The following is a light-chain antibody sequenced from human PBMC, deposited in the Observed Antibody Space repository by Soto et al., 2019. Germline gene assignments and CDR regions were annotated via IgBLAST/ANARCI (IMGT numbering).Light chain of an antibody. CDR2: KVS. Sequence: DVVMTQSPLSLPVTLGQPASISCRSSQSLAYSDGNTYLNWFQQRPGQSPRRLIYKVSNRDSGGPERFIGSGSGSDFTLKISRVEAADVGVYYCMQGSHWPPYTFGQGTKLEIK. V-gene: IGKV2-30*01. J-gene: IGKJ2*01. CDR1: QSLAYSDGNTY. CDR3: MQGSHWPPYT.